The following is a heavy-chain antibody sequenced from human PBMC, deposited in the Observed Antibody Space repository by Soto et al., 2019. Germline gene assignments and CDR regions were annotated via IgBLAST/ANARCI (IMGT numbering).Heavy chain of an antibody. CDR3: ARGSHYYGSGSYSDAFDI. V-gene: IGHV1-2*04. J-gene: IGHJ3*02. CDR2: GGT. Sequence: GGTNYAQKFQGWVTMTRDTSISTAYMELSRLRSDDTAVYYCARGSHYYGSGSYSDAFDIWGQGTMVTVSS. D-gene: IGHD3-10*01.